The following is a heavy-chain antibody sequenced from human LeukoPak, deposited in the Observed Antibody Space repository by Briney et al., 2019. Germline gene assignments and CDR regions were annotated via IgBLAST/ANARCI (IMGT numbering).Heavy chain of an antibody. CDR1: GFTFSNYA. D-gene: IGHD2-15*01. CDR3: AREADCSGGTCYRGAFDI. Sequence: PGRSLRLSCAASGFTFSNYAMHWVRQAPGKGLEWVAAIWYDGSNEYYVDYVTGRFTISRDNSKNTLFLQMNSLRAEDTAVYYCAREADCSGGTCYRGAFDIWGQGTMVTVSS. CDR2: IWYDGSNE. J-gene: IGHJ3*02. V-gene: IGHV3-33*01.